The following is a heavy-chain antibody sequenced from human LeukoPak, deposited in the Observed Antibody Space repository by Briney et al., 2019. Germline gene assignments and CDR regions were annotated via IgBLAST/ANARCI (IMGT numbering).Heavy chain of an antibody. J-gene: IGHJ4*02. CDR3: VRVKGRYFDY. V-gene: IGHV3-48*01. CDR1: GFPLSSSR. Sequence: GGSLRLSCAASGFPLSSSRISWVRQAPGKGLEWVSYISSSGSAIYYVDSVKGRFTVSRDNAKNSLFLQMNSPRAEDTAVYYCVRVKGRYFDYWGQGALVTVSS. CDR2: ISSSGSAI. D-gene: IGHD2-15*01.